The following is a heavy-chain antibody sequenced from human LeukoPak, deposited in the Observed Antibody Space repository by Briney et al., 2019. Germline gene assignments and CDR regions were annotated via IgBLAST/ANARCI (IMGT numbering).Heavy chain of an antibody. CDR3: ARDRAVVPAAFDY. Sequence: ASVKVSCKASGYTFTAYYMHWVRQAPGQGLEWMGWINPNSGGTNYAQKFQGRVTMTRDTSISTAYMELSRLRSDGTAVYYCARDRAVVPAAFDYWGQGTLVTVSS. D-gene: IGHD2-2*01. CDR1: GYTFTAYY. V-gene: IGHV1-2*02. CDR2: INPNSGGT. J-gene: IGHJ4*02.